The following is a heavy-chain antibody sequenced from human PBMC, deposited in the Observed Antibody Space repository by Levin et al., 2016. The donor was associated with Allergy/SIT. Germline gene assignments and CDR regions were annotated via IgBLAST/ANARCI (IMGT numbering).Heavy chain of an antibody. CDR3: ASSSGYIYYFDY. J-gene: IGHJ4*02. D-gene: IGHD3-22*01. Sequence: ASVKVSCKASGGTFSSYAISWVRQAPGQGLEWMGWINPNSGGTNYAQKFQGRVTMTRDTSISTAYMELSRLRSDDTAVYYCASSSGYIYYFDYWGQGTLVTVSS. CDR1: GGTFSSYA. V-gene: IGHV1-2*02. CDR2: INPNSGGT.